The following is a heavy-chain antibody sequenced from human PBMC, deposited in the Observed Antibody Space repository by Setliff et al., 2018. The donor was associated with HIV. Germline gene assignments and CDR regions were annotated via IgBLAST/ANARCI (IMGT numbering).Heavy chain of an antibody. CDR3: ARDGYYNFWSGYGYYYYYMDV. CDR1: GYTLSELS. J-gene: IGHJ6*03. Sequence: GASVKVSCKVSGYTLSELSVHWVRQAPGKGLEWMGGFDPEDGERIYAQKFQDRVTMTEDTSSDTAFMELSSLRSEDTAVYYCARDGYYNFWSGYGYYYYYMDVWGKGTTVTVSS. V-gene: IGHV1-24*01. CDR2: FDPEDGER. D-gene: IGHD3-3*01.